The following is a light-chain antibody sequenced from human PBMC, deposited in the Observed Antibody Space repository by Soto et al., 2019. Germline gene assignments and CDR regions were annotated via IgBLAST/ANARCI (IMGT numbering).Light chain of an antibody. CDR1: QNSNNY. J-gene: IGKJ5*01. V-gene: IGKV1-33*01. CDR3: QQYENRPT. CDR2: DAS. Sequence: QSTQSPYPLSASVGERVLITSQASQNSNNYLNWYQQKPGRAPKLLIYDASNLEAGVPSRFRGSGSGTDFTFTISRLQPEDIATYYCQQYENRPTFGQGTRLEIK.